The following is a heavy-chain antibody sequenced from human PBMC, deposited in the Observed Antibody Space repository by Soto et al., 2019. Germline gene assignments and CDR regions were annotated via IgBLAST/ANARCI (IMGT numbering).Heavy chain of an antibody. D-gene: IGHD6-13*01. CDR2: ISSSSSYT. J-gene: IGHJ6*02. CDR1: GFTFSDYY. Sequence: QVQLVESGGGLVKPGGSLRLSCAASGFTFSDYYMSWIRQAPGKGLEWVSYISSSSSYTTYADSVKGRFTISRDNAKNSLYLQMNSLRAEDTAVYYCARSIAAANSMDVWGQGTTVTVSS. CDR3: ARSIAAANSMDV. V-gene: IGHV3-11*06.